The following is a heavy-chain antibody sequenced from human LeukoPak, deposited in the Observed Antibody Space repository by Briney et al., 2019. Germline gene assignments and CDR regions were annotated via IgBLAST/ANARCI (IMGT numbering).Heavy chain of an antibody. V-gene: IGHV3-21*01. D-gene: IGHD3-22*01. Sequence: GGSLRLSCAASGFTFSSYEMNWVRQAPGKGLEWVSSISSSSSYIYYADSVKGRFNISRDNAKNSLYLQMNSLRAEDTAVYYCARGIPARIWEVVVIMRPFDYWGQGTLVTVSS. CDR1: GFTFSSYE. CDR3: ARGIPARIWEVVVIMRPFDY. CDR2: ISSSSSYI. J-gene: IGHJ4*02.